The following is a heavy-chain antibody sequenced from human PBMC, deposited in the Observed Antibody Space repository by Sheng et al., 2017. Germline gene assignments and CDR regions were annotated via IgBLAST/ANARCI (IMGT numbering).Heavy chain of an antibody. CDR2: IRYDGSNK. Sequence: QVQLVESGGGVVQPGGSLRLSCAASGFTFSSYGMHWVRQAPGKGLEWVAFIRYDGSNKYYADSVKGRFTISRDNSKNTLYLQMNSLRAEDTAVYYCAKDLYSSSWTYYYMDVWGKGTTGHRLL. V-gene: IGHV3-30*02. CDR3: AKDLYSSSWTYYYMDV. CDR1: GFTFSSYG. D-gene: IGHD6-13*01. J-gene: IGHJ6*03.